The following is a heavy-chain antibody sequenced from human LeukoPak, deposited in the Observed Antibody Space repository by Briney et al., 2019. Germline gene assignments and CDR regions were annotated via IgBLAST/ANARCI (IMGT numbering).Heavy chain of an antibody. J-gene: IGHJ5*02. D-gene: IGHD7-27*01. CDR1: GFTFDDYA. CDR2: ISWNSGSI. CDR3: AKAPFTNWSGWFDP. V-gene: IGHV3-9*01. Sequence: GGSLRLSCAASGFTFDDYAMHWVRQAPGKGLEWVSGISWNSGSIGYADSVKGRFTISRDNSKNTLYLQMNSLRAEDTAVYYCAKAPFTNWSGWFDPWGQGTLVTVSS.